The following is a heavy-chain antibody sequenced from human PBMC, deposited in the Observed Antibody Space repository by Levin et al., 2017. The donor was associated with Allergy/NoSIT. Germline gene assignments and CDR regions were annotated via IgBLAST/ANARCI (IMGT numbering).Heavy chain of an antibody. D-gene: IGHD3-16*01. CDR1: GYSFTSDW. Sequence: GESLKISCQTSGYSFTSDWIGWVRQMPGKGLEWMGIIYPGDSDTRYNPSFRGQVTVSADKSTRTAYLQWNNLKASDSALYYCARGGGRRFDPWGQGTLVTVSS. V-gene: IGHV5-51*01. CDR3: ARGGGRRFDP. J-gene: IGHJ5*02. CDR2: IYPGDSDT.